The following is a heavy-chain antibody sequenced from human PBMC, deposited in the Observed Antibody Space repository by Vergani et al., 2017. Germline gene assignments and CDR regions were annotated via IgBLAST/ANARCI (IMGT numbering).Heavy chain of an antibody. V-gene: IGHV3-15*07. Sequence: VQLVESGGGLVKPGGSLRLSCIASGFSFRNDWMNWVRRTPGKGLEWVGRIKSTFDRGTTDYAAAVKGRFTISRDDSKNTLFLQMNGLKTEDIGVYYCTTDPRYCGDGSCYWLRDHHYYGMDVWGQGTTVTVSS. CDR2: IKSTFDRGTT. D-gene: IGHD2-21*01. CDR1: GFSFRNDW. CDR3: TTDPRYCGDGSCYWLRDHHYYGMDV. J-gene: IGHJ6*02.